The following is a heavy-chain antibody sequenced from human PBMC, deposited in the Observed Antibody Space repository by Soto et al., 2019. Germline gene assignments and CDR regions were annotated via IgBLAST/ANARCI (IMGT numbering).Heavy chain of an antibody. CDR1: GFSFGSYA. J-gene: IGHJ1*01. CDR3: AKSPRRFGGVIAHPEYFQH. D-gene: IGHD3-16*02. Sequence: GGSLRLSCVASGFSFGSYALTWVRQAPGKGLEWVSTISGSDGKTFYADAVKGRFSISRDISQSTLYLQMNSLRAEDTAVYYCAKSPRRFGGVIAHPEYFQHWGQGTLVTVSS. CDR2: ISGSDGKT. V-gene: IGHV3-23*01.